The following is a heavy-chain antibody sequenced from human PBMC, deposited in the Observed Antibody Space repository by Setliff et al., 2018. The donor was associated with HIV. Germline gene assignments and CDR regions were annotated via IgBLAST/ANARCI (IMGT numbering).Heavy chain of an antibody. V-gene: IGHV1-18*01. CDR2: INIVSGHT. CDR3: ARVPSGAAGLVRAGFYF. Sequence: ASVKVSCKASGYSFTAYGISWVRQAPGQGFEWMGWINIVSGHTNFAQKFQDRVTVTTDTSTNTTYMELRGLRSDDTATYYCARVPSGAAGLVRAGFYFWGQGTLVTVSS. CDR1: GYSFTAYG. J-gene: IGHJ4*01. D-gene: IGHD6-25*01.